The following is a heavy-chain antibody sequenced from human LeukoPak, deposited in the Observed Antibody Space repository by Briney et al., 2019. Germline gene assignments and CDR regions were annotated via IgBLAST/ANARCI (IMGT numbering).Heavy chain of an antibody. J-gene: IGHJ3*02. Sequence: PGGSLRLSCAASGFTFSGYAMNWVRQAPGKGLEWVSAIIGSGGSTHYADSVKGRFTISRDNSKNTLYLQMNGLRAEDTAVYYCAKGDYGGNPDAFDIWGQETVVTVSS. CDR1: GFTFSGYA. V-gene: IGHV3-23*01. D-gene: IGHD4-23*01. CDR2: IIGSGGST. CDR3: AKGDYGGNPDAFDI.